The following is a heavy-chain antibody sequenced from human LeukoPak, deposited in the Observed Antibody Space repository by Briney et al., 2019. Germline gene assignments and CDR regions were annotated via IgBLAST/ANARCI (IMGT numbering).Heavy chain of an antibody. CDR1: GGSISSYY. CDR2: VYPSGST. CDR3: ARQSFTMVRGIGWFDP. V-gene: IGHV4-4*08. Sequence: KPADTLSLTCTASGGSISSYYWSWIRQPPGKGLEWIGYVYPSGSTDYNPSLQSRVTISVDTSKNQFSLKLSSVTAADTAVYYCARQSFTMVRGIGWFDPWGQGTLVTVSS. J-gene: IGHJ5*02. D-gene: IGHD3-10*01.